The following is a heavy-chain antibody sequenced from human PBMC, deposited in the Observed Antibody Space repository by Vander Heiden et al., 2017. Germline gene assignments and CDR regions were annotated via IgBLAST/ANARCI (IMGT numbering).Heavy chain of an antibody. D-gene: IGHD3-10*01. J-gene: IGHJ3*02. CDR2: ISWNSGSI. V-gene: IGHV3-9*01. Sequence: EVQLVESGGGLVQPGRALRLSCAASEFTFDDYAMHWVRQAPGKGLEWVSGISWNSGSIVYADPVKGRVTISRDNAKNSLYLQMNSLRAEDTALYYCAKDIRSGTEDKKGAFDIWGQGTMVTVSS. CDR3: AKDIRSGTEDKKGAFDI. CDR1: EFTFDDYA.